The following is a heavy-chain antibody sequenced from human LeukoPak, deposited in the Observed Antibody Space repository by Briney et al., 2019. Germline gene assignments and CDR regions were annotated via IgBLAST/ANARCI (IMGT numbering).Heavy chain of an antibody. CDR3: ASGYGGPFDY. V-gene: IGHV4-61*02. D-gene: IGHD4-23*01. J-gene: IGHJ4*02. Sequence: PSETLSLTCTVSGGSISSGSYYWSWIRQPAGKGLEWIGRIYTSGSTNYNPSLKSRVTISVDASKNQFSLKLNSVIATDTAVYYCASGYGGPFDYWGQGTLVTVSS. CDR2: IYTSGST. CDR1: GGSISSGSYY.